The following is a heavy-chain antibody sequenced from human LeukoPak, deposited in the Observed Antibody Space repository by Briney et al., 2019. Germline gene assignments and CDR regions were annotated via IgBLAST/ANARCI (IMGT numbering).Heavy chain of an antibody. V-gene: IGHV5-51*01. CDR2: IYPGDSDT. D-gene: IGHD5-24*01. CDR3: ARVEMATIPGDY. Sequence: GESLKISCKDSGYSFASYWIGWVRQMPGKGLEWMAIIYPGDSDTRYSPSFQGQVTISADKSISTAYLQWSSLKASDTAMYYCARVEMATIPGDYWGQGTLVTVSS. CDR1: GYSFASYW. J-gene: IGHJ4*02.